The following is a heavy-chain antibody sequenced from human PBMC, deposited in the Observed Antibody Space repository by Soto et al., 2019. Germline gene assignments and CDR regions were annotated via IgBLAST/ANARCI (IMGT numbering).Heavy chain of an antibody. D-gene: IGHD2-2*01. CDR2: IDPGESYV. V-gene: IGHV5-10-1*01. Sequence: GESLKISCQASGYSFTAYWITWVRQMPGKGLEWMATIDPGESYVDYSPSCRGHVTFSVDSTITTVYLQWNSLNALASAMYFCTRRASSSFYHFDFWGQGALVTVSS. CDR1: GYSFTAYW. J-gene: IGHJ4*02. CDR3: TRRASSSFYHFDF.